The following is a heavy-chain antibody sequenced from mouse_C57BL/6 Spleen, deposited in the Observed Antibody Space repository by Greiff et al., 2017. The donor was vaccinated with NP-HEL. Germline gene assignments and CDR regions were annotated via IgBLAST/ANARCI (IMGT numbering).Heavy chain of an antibody. CDR3: TRSSNPAWFAY. CDR1: GFNIKDYY. CDR2: IDPEDGQT. Sequence: VHVKQSGAELVKPGASVKLSCTASGFNIKDYYMHWVKQRTEQGLEWIGRIDPEDGQTKYAPKFQGKATITADTSSNTAYLQLSSLTSEDTAVYYGTRSSNPAWFAYWGQGTLVTVSA. J-gene: IGHJ3*01. V-gene: IGHV14-2*01. D-gene: IGHD2-5*01.